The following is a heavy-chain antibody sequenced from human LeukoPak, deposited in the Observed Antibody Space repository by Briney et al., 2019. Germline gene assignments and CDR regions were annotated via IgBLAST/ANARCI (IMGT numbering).Heavy chain of an antibody. CDR1: GYTLTELS. V-gene: IGHV1-24*01. Sequence: ASVTVSCKVSGYTLTELSMHWVRQAPGKGLEWMGGFDPEDGETIYAQKFQGRVTMTEDTSTDTAYMELSSLRSEDTAVYYCATDLQASTVGYSSSSWEYWGQGTLVTVSS. D-gene: IGHD6-6*01. CDR3: ATDLQASTVGYSSSSWEY. J-gene: IGHJ4*02. CDR2: FDPEDGET.